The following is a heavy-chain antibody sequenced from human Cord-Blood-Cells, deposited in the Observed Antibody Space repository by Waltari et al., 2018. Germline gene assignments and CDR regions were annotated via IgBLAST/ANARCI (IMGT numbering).Heavy chain of an antibody. CDR1: GYTFTSYA. CDR2: INAGNGNT. J-gene: IGHJ4*02. Sequence: QVQLVQSGAEVKKPGASVKVSCKASGYTFTSYAMHWVRQAPGQRLEWMGWINAGNGNTKYSQKFQGRVTITRDTSASTAYMELSSLRSEDTAVYYCARDRYDYGDYVLGDYWGQGTLVTVSS. V-gene: IGHV1-3*01. CDR3: ARDRYDYGDYVLGDY. D-gene: IGHD4-17*01.